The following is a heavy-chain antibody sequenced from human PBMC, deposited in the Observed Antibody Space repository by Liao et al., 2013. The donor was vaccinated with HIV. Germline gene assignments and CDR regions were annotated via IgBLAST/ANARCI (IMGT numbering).Heavy chain of an antibody. Sequence: QVQLQESGPGLVKPSETLSLTCTVSGGSISSYYWGWIRQPPGKGLEWIGSVYCSGSTDYNPSLKSRVAISLDTSTNQFSLKLTSMTAADTAVYYCVRELTMVRADAFNIWGQGTMVAVSS. CDR2: VYCSGST. D-gene: IGHD3-10*01. V-gene: IGHV4-59*12. J-gene: IGHJ3*02. CDR3: VRELTMVRADAFNI. CDR1: GGSISSYY.